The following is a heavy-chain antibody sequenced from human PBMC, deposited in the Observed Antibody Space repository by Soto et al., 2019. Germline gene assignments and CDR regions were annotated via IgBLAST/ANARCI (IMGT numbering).Heavy chain of an antibody. CDR2: IYYSGST. D-gene: IGHD3-3*01. V-gene: IGHV4-59*01. CDR3: ARGGYDFWRQSTYYMDV. J-gene: IGHJ6*03. CDR1: GGSISSYY. Sequence: TLSLTCTVSGGSISSYYWSWIRQPPGKGLEWIGYIYYSGSTNYNPSLKSRVTISVDTSKNQFSLKLSSVTAADTAVYYCARGGYDFWRQSTYYMDVWGKGTTVTVSS.